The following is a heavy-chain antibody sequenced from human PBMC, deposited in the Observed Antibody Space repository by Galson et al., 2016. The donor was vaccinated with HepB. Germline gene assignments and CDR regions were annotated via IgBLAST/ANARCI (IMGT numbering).Heavy chain of an antibody. CDR1: GYSFISRY. D-gene: IGHD7-27*01. CDR3: ARSRETGDLYYFDY. V-gene: IGHV1-46*01. CDR2: INPSGGST. J-gene: IGHJ4*02. Sequence: SVKVSCKASGYSFISRYIHWVRQAPGQGLEWMGLINPSGGSTNYAQKFQGRVTISADKSTSTAYMEVSSLRSEDTAVYYCARSRETGDLYYFDYWGQGTLVTVSS.